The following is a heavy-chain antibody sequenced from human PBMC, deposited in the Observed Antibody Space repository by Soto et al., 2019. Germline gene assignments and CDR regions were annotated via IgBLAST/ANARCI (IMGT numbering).Heavy chain of an antibody. V-gene: IGHV1-46*01. D-gene: IGHD3-16*02. CDR3: ARASSVWGSYRYTGGFDY. CDR1: GYTFTSYY. Sequence: QVQLVQSGAEVKKPGASVKVSCKASGYTFTSYYMHWVRQAPGQGLEWMGIINPSGGSTSYAQKFQGRVTMTRDTSTSTVYMERSSLRSEDTAVYYCARASSVWGSYRYTGGFDYWGQGTLVTVSS. CDR2: INPSGGST. J-gene: IGHJ4*02.